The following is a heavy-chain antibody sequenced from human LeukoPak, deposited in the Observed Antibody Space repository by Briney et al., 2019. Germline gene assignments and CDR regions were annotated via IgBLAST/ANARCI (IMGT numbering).Heavy chain of an antibody. CDR3: ARVAVGSYDWFDP. J-gene: IGHJ5*02. CDR2: IYRGDAT. D-gene: IGHD1-26*01. CDR1: GFIISSDY. Sequence: GGSLRLSCAASGFIISSDYMSWVRQAPGKGLEWVSVIYRGDATYYAESVKGRFTISRDNAKNTLYLQMNSLRADDTAVYYCARVAVGSYDWFDPWGQGTLVTVSS. V-gene: IGHV3-53*01.